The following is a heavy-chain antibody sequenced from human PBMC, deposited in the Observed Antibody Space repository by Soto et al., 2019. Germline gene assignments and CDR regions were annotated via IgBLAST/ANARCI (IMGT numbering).Heavy chain of an antibody. V-gene: IGHV5-51*01. Sequence: TGESLKISCKGSGYSFSSDWIAWVRQTPGKGLEWMGVIYPGDSDTRYSPSFQGQVTIPVDKSISTAYLQWSSLKASDTAMYFCAKAGFSNFDDLHSWGQGTLVTVSS. D-gene: IGHD4-4*01. CDR3: AKAGFSNFDDLHS. J-gene: IGHJ4*02. CDR2: IYPGDSDT. CDR1: GYSFSSDW.